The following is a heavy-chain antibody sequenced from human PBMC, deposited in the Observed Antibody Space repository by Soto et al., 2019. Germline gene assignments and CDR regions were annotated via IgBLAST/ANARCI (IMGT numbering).Heavy chain of an antibody. CDR1: GFTFSDYG. Sequence: QVQLVESGGGVVQPGRSLRLSCAASGFTFSDYGMHWVRQPPGKGLEWLAFISYDASHTDYADSVKGRFTISRDSSDNTLSLIMNSLRPEDTAVYYCAKSSGKYYPESRVMHVWGQGITVTVSS. CDR3: AKSSGKYYPESRVMHV. J-gene: IGHJ6*02. V-gene: IGHV3-30*18. CDR2: ISYDASHT. D-gene: IGHD1-26*01.